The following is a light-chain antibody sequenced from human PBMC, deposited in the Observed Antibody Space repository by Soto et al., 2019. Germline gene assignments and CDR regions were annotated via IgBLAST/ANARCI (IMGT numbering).Light chain of an antibody. J-gene: IGLJ2*01. CDR2: EGN. Sequence: QSALTQPASVSGSPGQSITISCTGTSSDVGSYNLVSWYQVHPDKAPKLIIYEGNKRPSGVSDRFSGSKSGDTASLTISGLQTEDEGDYYCCSYAGRDTPVIFGGGTQLPVL. CDR1: SSDVGSYNL. CDR3: CSYAGRDTPVI. V-gene: IGLV2-23*01.